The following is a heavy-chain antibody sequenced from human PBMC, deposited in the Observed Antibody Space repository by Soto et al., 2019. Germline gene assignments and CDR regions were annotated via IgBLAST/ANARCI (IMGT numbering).Heavy chain of an antibody. CDR1: GFSISNSGVA. J-gene: IGHJ4*02. D-gene: IGHD1-26*01. CDR2: IYSDDDK. V-gene: IGHV2-5*02. CDR3: AHRMYSAAGYYFDY. Sequence: SGPTLVNPTQTLTLTCSFSGFSISNSGVAVGWIRQPPGKALEWLTLIYSDDDKRYSPSLKSRLSITKDTSKNQVVLIMTNMDPVDTATYYCAHRMYSAAGYYFDYWSQGTLVTVSS.